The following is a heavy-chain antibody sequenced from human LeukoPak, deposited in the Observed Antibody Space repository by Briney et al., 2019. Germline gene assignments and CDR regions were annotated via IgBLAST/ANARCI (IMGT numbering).Heavy chain of an antibody. CDR2: ISGSGGST. V-gene: IGHV3-23*01. Sequence: GGSLRLSCAASGFTFSSYAMSWVRQAPGKGLEWVSAISGSGGSTYYADSVKGRFTISRDNSKNTLYLQMNSLRAEDTAVYYCAKDLAMIVVEGVDYWGQGTLVTVSS. J-gene: IGHJ4*02. CDR3: AKDLAMIVVEGVDY. D-gene: IGHD3-22*01. CDR1: GFTFSSYA.